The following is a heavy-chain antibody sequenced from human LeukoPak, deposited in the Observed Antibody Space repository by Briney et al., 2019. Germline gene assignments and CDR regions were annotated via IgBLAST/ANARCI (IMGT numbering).Heavy chain of an antibody. CDR3: ARSRITIFGVVTDFDY. V-gene: IGHV4-34*01. J-gene: IGHJ4*02. CDR2: INHSGST. CDR1: GGSFSGYY. Sequence: PSETLSLTCAVYGGSFSGYYWSWIRQPPGKGLEWIGEINHSGSTNYNPSLESRVTISVDTSKNQFSLKLSSVTAADTAVYYCARSRITIFGVVTDFDYWGQGTLVTVSS. D-gene: IGHD3-3*01.